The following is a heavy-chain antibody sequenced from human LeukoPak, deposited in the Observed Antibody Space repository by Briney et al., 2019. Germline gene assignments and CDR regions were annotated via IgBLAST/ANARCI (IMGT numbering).Heavy chain of an antibody. CDR3: VIFIMGTSTTDD. Sequence: SETLSLTCAVFGGSFSNYYLHWIRQPPGKGLERIGEIYHSGRTKYNPSLKSRGNISLDTSKNQFSLNLSSVTDTAVYYCVIFIMGTSTTDDWGQGTLVTVSS. CDR2: IYHSGRT. D-gene: IGHD1-26*01. V-gene: IGHV4-34*01. J-gene: IGHJ4*02. CDR1: GGSFSNYY.